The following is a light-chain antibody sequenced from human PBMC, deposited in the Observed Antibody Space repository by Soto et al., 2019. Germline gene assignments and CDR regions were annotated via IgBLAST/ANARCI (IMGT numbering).Light chain of an antibody. J-gene: IGKJ5*01. CDR2: DAS. CDR1: QSISIW. Sequence: DIQMTQSPSTLSASVGDRFTISCRASQSISIWLAWYQQKPGKAPKLLIYDASSLESGVPSRFSGSGSGTEFTLTISSLQPDDFATYYCQQLNTFPITFGQGTRLEIK. V-gene: IGKV1-5*01. CDR3: QQLNTFPIT.